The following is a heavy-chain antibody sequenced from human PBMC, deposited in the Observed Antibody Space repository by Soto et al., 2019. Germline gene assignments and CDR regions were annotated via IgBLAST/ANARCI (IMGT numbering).Heavy chain of an antibody. CDR2: IHHSGST. D-gene: IGHD2-8*01. CDR1: GDSIGTTHSY. Sequence: SETLSLTCTVSGDSIGTTHSYWAWICQSPGKGLEWIGNIHHSGSTYYMPSLRSRVTLSVDTSKNQFSLRLTSVTAEDTAVYYCARHEGNGNVWPLDYWGQGILVTVSS. CDR3: ARHEGNGNVWPLDY. J-gene: IGHJ4*02. V-gene: IGHV4-39*01.